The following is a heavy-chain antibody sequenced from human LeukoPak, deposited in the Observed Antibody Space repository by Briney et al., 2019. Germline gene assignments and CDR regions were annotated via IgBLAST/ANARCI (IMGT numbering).Heavy chain of an antibody. V-gene: IGHV1-18*01. CDR1: GYTFTNYG. J-gene: IGHJ4*02. CDR2: ISAYNANT. Sequence: ASVKVSCKASGYTFTNYGIIWVRQAPGQGLEWMGWISAYNANTNYPQKVQGRVTLTTDTSTSTAYMELRSLTSDDTAVYYCARSHSGSLRAPFDDWGQGTLVTASS. CDR3: ARSHSGSLRAPFDD. D-gene: IGHD3-22*01.